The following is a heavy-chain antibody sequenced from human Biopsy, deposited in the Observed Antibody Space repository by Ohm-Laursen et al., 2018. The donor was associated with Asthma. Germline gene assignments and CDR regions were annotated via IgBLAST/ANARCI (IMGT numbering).Heavy chain of an antibody. J-gene: IGHJ4*02. CDR2: IHHSGTS. CDR3: ARIPRRSGSYFVDY. V-gene: IGHV4-31*03. CDR1: GDSITSGGCC. Sequence: SETLSLTCTVSGDSITSGGCCWNWIRQHPGKGLEWIGYIHHSGTSYFNTSLKSRVSFSRDTSKNQFSLRLSSVTAADTAMYYCARIPRRSGSYFVDYWSQGTLVTVSS. D-gene: IGHD3-22*01.